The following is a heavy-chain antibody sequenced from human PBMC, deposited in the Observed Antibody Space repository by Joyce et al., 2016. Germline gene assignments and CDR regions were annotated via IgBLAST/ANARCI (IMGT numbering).Heavy chain of an antibody. CDR1: GFSLSSSGVG. J-gene: IGHJ4*02. CDR3: AHSVDPNFSGSGAVDS. CDR2: IFWDDYK. D-gene: IGHD3-10*01. Sequence: QITLKESGPTLVKPTETLTLTCGFSGFSLSSSGVGVAWIRQPPGKALEWLALIFWDDYKYYNPSLKTRLRITRDSSRTRVVLTMTDVDPVDTATYFCAHSVDPNFSGSGAVDSWGQGTLVSVSS. V-gene: IGHV2-5*02.